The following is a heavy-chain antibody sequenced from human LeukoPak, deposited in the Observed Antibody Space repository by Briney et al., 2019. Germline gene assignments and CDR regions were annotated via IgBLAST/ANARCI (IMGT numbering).Heavy chain of an antibody. Sequence: GGSLRLSCAASGFTFSSYSMNWVRQAPGKGREWVSSISSSSSYIYYADSVQGRFTISRDNAKNSLYLQMNSLRAEDTAVYYCARAAGDFGSSGYYYMEVVYWGQGTLVTVSS. CDR1: GFTFSSYS. CDR3: ARAAGDFGSSGYYYMEVVY. J-gene: IGHJ4*02. V-gene: IGHV3-21*01. CDR2: ISSSSSYI. D-gene: IGHD3-22*01.